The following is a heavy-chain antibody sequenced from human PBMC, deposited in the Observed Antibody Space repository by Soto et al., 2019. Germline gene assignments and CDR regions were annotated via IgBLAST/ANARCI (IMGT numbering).Heavy chain of an antibody. J-gene: IGHJ4*02. CDR3: ATVFEH. Sequence: GGSLRLSCAASGFTFSTYAMAWVRQAPGKGLEWVARVDSAGLGTSYADFVKGRFTVSRDNAKNTVSLQMDSLRVEDTAVYYCATVFEHWGQGIAVTVSS. CDR1: GFTFSTYA. V-gene: IGHV3-74*01. CDR2: VDSAGLGT.